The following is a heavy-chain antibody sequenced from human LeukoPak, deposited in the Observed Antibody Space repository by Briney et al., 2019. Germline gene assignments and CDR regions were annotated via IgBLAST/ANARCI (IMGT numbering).Heavy chain of an antibody. D-gene: IGHD3-22*01. V-gene: IGHV3-48*03. CDR1: GFTFSSYE. CDR3: ARDLRYYYDSSGYYYGMDV. CDR2: ISSSGSTI. Sequence: PGGSLRLSCAASGFTFSSYEMNWVRQAPGKGLEWVSYISSSGSTIYYADSVKGRFTISRDNAKNSLYLQMNSLRAEDTAVYYCARDLRYYYDSSGYYYGMDVWGQGTTVTVSS. J-gene: IGHJ6*02.